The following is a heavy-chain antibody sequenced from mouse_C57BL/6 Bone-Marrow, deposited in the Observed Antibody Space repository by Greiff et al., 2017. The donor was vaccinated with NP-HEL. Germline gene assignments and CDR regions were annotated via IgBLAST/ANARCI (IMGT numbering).Heavy chain of an antibody. D-gene: IGHD2-3*01. CDR3: ARSYDGYLYYFDY. CDR1: GYTFTDYY. Sequence: VQLQQSGPVLVKPGASVKMSCKASGYTFTDYYMNWVKQSHGKSLEWIGVINPYNGGTSYNQKFKGKATLTVDKSSSTAYMELNSLTSEDSAVYYCARSYDGYLYYFDYWGQGTTLTVSS. J-gene: IGHJ2*01. CDR2: INPYNGGT. V-gene: IGHV1-19*01.